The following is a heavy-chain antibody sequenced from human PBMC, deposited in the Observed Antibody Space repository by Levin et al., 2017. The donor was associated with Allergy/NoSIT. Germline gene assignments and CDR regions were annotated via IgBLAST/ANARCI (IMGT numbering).Heavy chain of an antibody. D-gene: IGHD6-13*01. CDR3: AKVYSSSWLIDY. Sequence: GESLKISCAASGFTFSSYGMHWVRQAPGKGLEWVAVISYDGSNKYYADSVKGRFTISRDNSKNTLYLQMNSLRAEDTAVYYCAKVYSSSWLIDYWGQGTLVTVSS. V-gene: IGHV3-30*18. CDR1: GFTFSSYG. CDR2: ISYDGSNK. J-gene: IGHJ4*02.